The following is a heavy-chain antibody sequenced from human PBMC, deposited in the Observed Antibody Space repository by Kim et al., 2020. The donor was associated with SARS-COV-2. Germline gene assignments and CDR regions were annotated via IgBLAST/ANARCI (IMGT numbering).Heavy chain of an antibody. CDR2: ISGSGGST. J-gene: IGHJ4*02. V-gene: IGHV3-23*01. Sequence: GGSLKLSCAASGFTFSSYAMSWVRQAPGKGLEWVSAISGSGGSTYYADSVKGRFTISRDNSKNTLYLQMNSLRAEDTAVYYCAKARITMIVAYYFDYWGQGTLVTVSS. CDR1: GFTFSSYA. D-gene: IGHD3-22*01. CDR3: AKARITMIVAYYFDY.